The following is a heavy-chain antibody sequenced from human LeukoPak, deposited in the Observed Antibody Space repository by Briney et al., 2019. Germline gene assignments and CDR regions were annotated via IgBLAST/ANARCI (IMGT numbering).Heavy chain of an antibody. J-gene: IGHJ4*02. CDR2: INPNSGDT. D-gene: IGHD6-13*01. V-gene: IGHV1-2*02. Sequence: ASVKVSCKASGYTFTDYSMHWVRQAPGQGLEWMGWINPNSGDTDYAQKFQGRVTMTRDTSISTAYLEVSRLTSDDTAVYVCARDAIAAAGAGAWGQGTLVTVSS. CDR3: ARDAIAAAGAGA. CDR1: GYTFTDYS.